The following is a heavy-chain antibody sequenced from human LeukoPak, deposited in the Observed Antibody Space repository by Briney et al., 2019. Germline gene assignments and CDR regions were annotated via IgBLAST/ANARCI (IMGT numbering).Heavy chain of an antibody. CDR3: ATGWSSGRGAFDI. D-gene: IGHD6-19*01. CDR2: FDPEDGET. Sequence: ASVKVSCKVSGYTLTELSMHWVRRAPGKGLEWMGGFDPEDGETIYAQKFQGRVTMTEDTSTDTAYMELSSLRSEDTAVYYCATGWSSGRGAFDIWGQGTMVTVSS. J-gene: IGHJ3*02. CDR1: GYTLTELS. V-gene: IGHV1-24*01.